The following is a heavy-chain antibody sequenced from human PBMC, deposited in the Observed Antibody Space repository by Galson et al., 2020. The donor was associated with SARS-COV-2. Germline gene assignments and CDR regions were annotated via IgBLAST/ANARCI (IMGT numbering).Heavy chain of an antibody. D-gene: IGHD1-26*01. CDR2: ISGDNGNT. Sequence: ASVKVSCKASGYIFRLYGISWVRQAPGQGLEWMGWISGDNGNTNYAQKFQGRVTLTTETSTSTAYMELRSLRSDDTAVYYCARDDGWEHFPQGRYSDYWGQGTLVTVSS. V-gene: IGHV1-18*01. CDR1: GYIFRLYG. CDR3: ARDDGWEHFPQGRYSDY. J-gene: IGHJ4*02.